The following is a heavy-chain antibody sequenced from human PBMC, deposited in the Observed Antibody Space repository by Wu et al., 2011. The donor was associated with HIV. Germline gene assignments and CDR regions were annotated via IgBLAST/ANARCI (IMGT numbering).Heavy chain of an antibody. D-gene: IGHD3-22*01. J-gene: IGHJ3*02. CDR2: IIPIFDKP. Sequence: VQLVQSGAEVKKPGSSVKVSCKASGGTFRYAINWVRQAPGQGLEWMGGIIPIFDKPNYGQKFQGRITITADKSTNTAYMELSSLRSEDTALYYCAVGLVVNDAFETWGQGTVVTV. CDR1: GGTFRYA. CDR3: AVGLVVNDAFET. V-gene: IGHV1-69*14.